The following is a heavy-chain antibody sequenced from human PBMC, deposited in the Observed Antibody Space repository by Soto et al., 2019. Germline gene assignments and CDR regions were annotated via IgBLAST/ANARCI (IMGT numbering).Heavy chain of an antibody. J-gene: IGHJ4*02. CDR3: ARVQDHGFKTDTFDY. Sequence: GGSLRLSCAASGVTFSSYAMHWVRQAPGKGLEWVAVISYDGSNKYYADSVKGRFTISRDNSKNTLYLQMNSLRAEDTAVYYCARVQDHGFKTDTFDYWGQGTLVTVSS. D-gene: IGHD5-12*01. CDR1: GVTFSSYA. CDR2: ISYDGSNK. V-gene: IGHV3-30-3*01.